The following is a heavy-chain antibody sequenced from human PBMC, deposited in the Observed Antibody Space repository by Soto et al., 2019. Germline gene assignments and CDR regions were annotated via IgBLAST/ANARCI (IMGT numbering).Heavy chain of an antibody. CDR1: GFTFSSYG. J-gene: IGHJ4*02. D-gene: IGHD6-13*01. CDR3: AKAGYSSSWYAYYFDY. CDR2: ISYDGSNK. V-gene: IGHV3-30*18. Sequence: GGSLRLSCAASGFTFSSYGMHWVRQAPGKGLEWVAVISYDGSNKYYADSVKGRFTISRDNSKNTLYLQMNSLRAEDTAVYYCAKAGYSSSWYAYYFDYWGQGTLVT.